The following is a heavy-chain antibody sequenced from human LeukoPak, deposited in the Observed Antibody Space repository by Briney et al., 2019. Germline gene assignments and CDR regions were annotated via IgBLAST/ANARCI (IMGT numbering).Heavy chain of an antibody. D-gene: IGHD4-17*01. CDR1: GGTFSSYA. Sequence: SVKVSCKASGGTFSSYAMSWVRQAPGQGLEWMGRIIPIFGIANYAQKFQGRVTITADKSTSTAYMELSSLRSEDTAVYYCAREDGDRSTSDYFDYWGQGTLVTVSS. CDR3: AREDGDRSTSDYFDY. V-gene: IGHV1-69*04. J-gene: IGHJ4*02. CDR2: IIPIFGIA.